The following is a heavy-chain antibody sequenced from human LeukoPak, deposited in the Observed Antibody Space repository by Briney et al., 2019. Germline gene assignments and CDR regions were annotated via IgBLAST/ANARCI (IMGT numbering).Heavy chain of an antibody. V-gene: IGHV1-8*01. Sequence: ASVKVSCKASGYTFSNFGINWLRQATGQGLEWMGWINPNSDNTGYAQKFQGRVTMTRDTSTNTAYMELNSLTSEDTAVYYCAVRGRNYIYDFWGQGTLVTVSS. CDR2: INPNSDNT. J-gene: IGHJ4*02. D-gene: IGHD3-3*01. CDR1: GYTFSNFG. CDR3: AVRGRNYIYDF.